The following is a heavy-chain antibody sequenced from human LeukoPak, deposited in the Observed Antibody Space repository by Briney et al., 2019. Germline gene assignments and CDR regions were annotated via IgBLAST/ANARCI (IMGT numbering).Heavy chain of an antibody. V-gene: IGHV1-18*01. CDR3: ARLTAMAALGY. Sequence: GASVKVSCKASGYTFTSYGISWVRQAPGQGLEWMGWISAYNGNTNYAQKLQGRVTMTTDTSTSTVYMELSSLRSEDTAVYYCARLTAMAALGYWGQGTLVTVPS. D-gene: IGHD5-18*01. CDR1: GYTFTSYG. J-gene: IGHJ4*02. CDR2: ISAYNGNT.